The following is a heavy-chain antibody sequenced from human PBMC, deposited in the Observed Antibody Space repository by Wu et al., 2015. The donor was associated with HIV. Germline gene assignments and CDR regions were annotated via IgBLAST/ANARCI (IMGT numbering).Heavy chain of an antibody. CDR3: ARSYYYDRSGYYYFDY. CDR2: INPKSGGT. D-gene: IGHD3-22*01. V-gene: IGHV1-2*02. J-gene: IGHJ4*02. Sequence: QVQLVQSGAEVKKPGSSVKVSCKASGYTFTDYYMHWVRQAPGQGLEWMGWINPKSGGTKCAQKFQGRVTLTRDTSISTAYMELSRLRSDDTAVYYCARSYYYDRSGYYYFDYWGQGTCHRLL. CDR1: GYTFTDYY.